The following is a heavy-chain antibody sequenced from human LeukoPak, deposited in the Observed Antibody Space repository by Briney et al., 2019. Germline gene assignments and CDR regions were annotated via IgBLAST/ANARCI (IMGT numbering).Heavy chain of an antibody. CDR1: GYTFTNYD. J-gene: IGHJ4*02. D-gene: IGHD5-18*01. Sequence: ASVKVSCKASGYTFTNYDINWVRQATGQGLEWMGWINPNSGATNYAQKFQRWVTMTRDTSITTAYMELSRLTSDDTAVYYCARDGENGGYSYGYFDYWGQGTLVTVPS. V-gene: IGHV1-2*04. CDR2: INPNSGAT. CDR3: ARDGENGGYSYGYFDY.